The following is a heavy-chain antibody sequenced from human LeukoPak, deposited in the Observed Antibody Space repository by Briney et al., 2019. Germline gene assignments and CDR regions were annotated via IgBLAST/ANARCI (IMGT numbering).Heavy chain of an antibody. CDR2: ISSGSSTI. CDR1: GFTFSSYS. D-gene: IGHD5-12*01. CDR3: ARRATAIDY. J-gene: IGHJ4*02. V-gene: IGHV3-48*04. Sequence: PGGSLRLSCAASGFTFSSYSMNWVRQAPGKGLEWVSHISSGSSTIYYADSVKGRFTTSRDNAKNSLYLQMNSLRAEDTAVYYCARRATAIDYWGQGTLVTVSS.